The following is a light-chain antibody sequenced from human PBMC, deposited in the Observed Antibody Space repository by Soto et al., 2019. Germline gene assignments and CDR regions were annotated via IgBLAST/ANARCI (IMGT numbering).Light chain of an antibody. Sequence: DIQVTQFPSSLSASVGDRITITCRASQAIGNYLAWYQQKPGKVPKLLIYAASTLQPGVPSQFSGSRSGTDFTLTVSSLQPEDVATYFCQKYNGVPLTFGPGTKVEIK. CDR2: AAS. CDR3: QKYNGVPLT. J-gene: IGKJ3*01. V-gene: IGKV1-27*01. CDR1: QAIGNY.